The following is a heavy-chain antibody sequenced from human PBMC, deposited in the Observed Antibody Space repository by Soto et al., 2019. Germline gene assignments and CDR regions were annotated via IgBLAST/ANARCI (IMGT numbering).Heavy chain of an antibody. CDR3: ARDSQASLYYFDY. CDR1: GGSISSSNW. V-gene: IGHV4-4*02. CDR2: IYHSGST. J-gene: IGHJ4*02. Sequence: SETLSLTCAVSGGSISSSNWWSWVRQPPGKGLEWIGEIYHSGSTNYNPSLKSRVTISVDTSKNQFSLKLTSVTAADTAVYYCARDSQASLYYFDYWGQGSLVTVSS.